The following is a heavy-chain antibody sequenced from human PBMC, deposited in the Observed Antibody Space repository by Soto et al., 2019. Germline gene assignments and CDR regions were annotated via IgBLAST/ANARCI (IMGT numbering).Heavy chain of an antibody. J-gene: IGHJ4*02. CDR2: INYLGGT. V-gene: IGHV4-61*05. CDR1: GGSLISPDYY. D-gene: IGHD4-4*01. CDR3: ARHRYSNRWGGPSFDY. Sequence: SETLSLTCTFSGGSLISPDYYWAWIRQPPGKVLEWIGYINYLGGTRYNLSLKSRATLSRPTSKSQFSLELTSVTAADTAVYYCARHRYSNRWGGPSFDYWGLGTPVTVSS.